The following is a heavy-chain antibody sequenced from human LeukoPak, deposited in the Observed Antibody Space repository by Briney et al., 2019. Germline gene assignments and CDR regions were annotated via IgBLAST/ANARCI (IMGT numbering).Heavy chain of an antibody. CDR3: ARGNPYYDFWSGHYYYYYYMDV. D-gene: IGHD3-3*01. Sequence: GASVKVSCKASGYTFTSYDINWVRQATGQGPEWMGWVNPNSGNTGYAQKFQGRVTITRNTSISTAYMELSSLRSEDTAVYYCARGNPYYDFWSGHYYYYYYMDVWGKGTTVTVSS. CDR2: VNPNSGNT. V-gene: IGHV1-8*03. J-gene: IGHJ6*03. CDR1: GYTFTSYD.